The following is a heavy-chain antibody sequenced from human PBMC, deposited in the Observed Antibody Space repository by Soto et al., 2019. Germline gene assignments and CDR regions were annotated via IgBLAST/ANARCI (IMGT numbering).Heavy chain of an antibody. J-gene: IGHJ6*02. D-gene: IGHD3-10*01. CDR2: IYTSGST. CDR3: ARDKTLTMVRGNYYYYYGMDV. CDR1: GGSISSYY. Sequence: PWETLSLTCTVSGGSISSYYWSWIRQPAGKGLEWIGRIYTSGSTNYNPSLKSRVTMSVDTSKNQFSLKLSSVTAADTAVYYCARDKTLTMVRGNYYYYYGMDVWGPGTTVNVSS. V-gene: IGHV4-4*07.